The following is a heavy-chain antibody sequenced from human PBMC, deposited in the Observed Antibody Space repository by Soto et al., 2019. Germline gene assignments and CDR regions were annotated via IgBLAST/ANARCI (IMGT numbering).Heavy chain of an antibody. V-gene: IGHV1-69*05. J-gene: IGHJ4*02. CDR2: IIPIFGTA. CDR3: ARPAGGVPAAHFDY. CDR1: GGTFSSYA. Sequence: PGASVKVSCKASGGTFSSYAISWVRQAPGQGLEWMGGIIPIFGTANYAQKFQGRVTMTRDTSTSTVYMELSSLRSEDTAVYYCARPAGGVPAAHFDYWGQGTLVTVSS. D-gene: IGHD2-2*01.